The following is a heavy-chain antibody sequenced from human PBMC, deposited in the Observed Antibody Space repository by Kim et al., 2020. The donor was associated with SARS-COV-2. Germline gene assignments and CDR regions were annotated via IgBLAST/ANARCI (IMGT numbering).Heavy chain of an antibody. CDR1: GDSFNSGDYY. J-gene: IGHJ4*02. CDR2: IYYSGSA. Sequence: SETLSLTCTVSGDSFNSGDYYWNWVRQFPRKRLEWIGYIYYSGSAYYNPSLTSRLSMAMDTSTNQFSLKLNSVTAADTAVYYCATVPTFSSAWQLDSWGQGTLVNVSS. CDR3: ATVPTFSSAWQLDS. V-gene: IGHV4-31*03. D-gene: IGHD3-22*01.